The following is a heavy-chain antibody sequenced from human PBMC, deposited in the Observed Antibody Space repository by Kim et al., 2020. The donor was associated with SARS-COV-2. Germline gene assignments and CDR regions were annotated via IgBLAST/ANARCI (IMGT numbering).Heavy chain of an antibody. V-gene: IGHV3-15*01. Sequence: GGSLRLSCVASEGTLTSAWMSWVRQAPGKGLEWVGRIKSKTDGETTDYAAPVKGRFTISRDDSKATVFLQMNSLKTEDTAVYYCTTGHGSTPHWGQGTQVTVS. CDR2: IKSKTDGETT. CDR1: EGTLTSAW. J-gene: IGHJ4*02. D-gene: IGHD3-10*01. CDR3: TTGHGSTPH.